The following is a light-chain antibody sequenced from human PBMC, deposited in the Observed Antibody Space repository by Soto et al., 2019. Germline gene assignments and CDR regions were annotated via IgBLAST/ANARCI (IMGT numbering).Light chain of an antibody. V-gene: IGLV2-14*01. J-gene: IGLJ2*01. CDR1: SSDVGGYNY. Sequence: QSALTQPASVSGSPGQSITISCTGTSSDVGGYNYVSWYQQHPGKAPKLMIYDVSNRPSGVSNRFSGYKSANTASLTISGLQAEDEADYYCSSYTGSSTTVVFGGGTKLTVL. CDR2: DVS. CDR3: SSYTGSSTTVV.